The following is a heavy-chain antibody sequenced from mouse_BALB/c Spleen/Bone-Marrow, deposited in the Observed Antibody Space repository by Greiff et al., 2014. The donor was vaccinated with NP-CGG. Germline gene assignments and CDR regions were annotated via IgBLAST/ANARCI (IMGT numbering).Heavy chain of an antibody. CDR2: INPSSGYT. V-gene: IGHV1-4*01. CDR1: GYTFTTYT. Sequence: VQLQQSGAELARPGASVKMSCRASGYTFTTYTMHWVKQRPGQGLEWIGYINPSSGYTYYNQKFKDKATLTADKSSSAAYLQLSSLTSKDSAVYYCARVYCNYDAMDYWGQGTSVTVSS. J-gene: IGHJ4*01. CDR3: ARVYCNYDAMDY. D-gene: IGHD2-1*01.